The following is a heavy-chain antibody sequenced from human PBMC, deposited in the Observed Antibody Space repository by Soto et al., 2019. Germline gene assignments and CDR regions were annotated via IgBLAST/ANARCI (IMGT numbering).Heavy chain of an antibody. CDR2: ISAYNGET. CDR3: ARVWGSYRAPSGGAGFDP. D-gene: IGHD3-16*02. Sequence: QVQLVQSGAELKKPGASVKVSCAASGYTFTSNSITWVRQAPGQGLEWMGWISAYNGETSYAEKFQGRLTMTTDTSTNTAYRELRSLRSDDTAVYYCARVWGSYRAPSGGAGFDPWGQGTLVTVSS. CDR1: GYTFTSNS. V-gene: IGHV1-18*04. J-gene: IGHJ5*02.